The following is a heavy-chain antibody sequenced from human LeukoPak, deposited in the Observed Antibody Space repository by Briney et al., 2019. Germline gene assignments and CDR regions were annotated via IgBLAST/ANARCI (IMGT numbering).Heavy chain of an antibody. CDR3: AKDSSSGSYYIPFDY. V-gene: IGHV3-23*01. CDR1: GFTFSSYA. Sequence: PGGSLRLSCAASGFTFSSYAMNWVRQAPGKGLEWVSLISGSGDSTDYADSVKGRFTISRDNSKNTLYLQMNSLRAEDTAVYYCAKDSSSGSYYIPFDYWGQGTLVTVSS. CDR2: ISGSGDST. D-gene: IGHD3-10*01. J-gene: IGHJ4*02.